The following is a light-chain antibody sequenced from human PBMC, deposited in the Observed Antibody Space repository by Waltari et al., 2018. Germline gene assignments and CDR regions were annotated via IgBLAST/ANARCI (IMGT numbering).Light chain of an antibody. J-gene: IGKJ4*01. Sequence: DIVMTQSPDSLAVSLGERATINCKSSQSVLYSSNNKNYLAWYQQKPGQPPKLIIYWASTRESGVPDRFSGSGSGTHFTLTITSLQAEDVAVYYCQQYYSIPLTFGGGTRMEIK. CDR2: WAS. CDR3: QQYYSIPLT. CDR1: QSVLYSSNNKNY. V-gene: IGKV4-1*01.